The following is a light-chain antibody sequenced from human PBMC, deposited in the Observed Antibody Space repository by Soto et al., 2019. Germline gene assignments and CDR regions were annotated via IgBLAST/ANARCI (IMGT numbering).Light chain of an antibody. CDR1: SSDVGGYNY. CDR3: CSYAGSPRYV. CDR2: DVS. J-gene: IGLJ1*01. Sequence: QSALTQPRSVSGSPGQSVTISCTGTSSDVGGYNYVSWYQQHPGKAPKVMMYDVSERPAGVTERISVYKSGNTASLTISGLQADDEANYYCCSYAGSPRYVFGTGTQLTVL. V-gene: IGLV2-11*01.